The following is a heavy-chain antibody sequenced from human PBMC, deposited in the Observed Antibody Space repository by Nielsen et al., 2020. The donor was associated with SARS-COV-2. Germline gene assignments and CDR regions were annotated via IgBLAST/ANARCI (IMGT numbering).Heavy chain of an antibody. J-gene: IGHJ6*02. CDR2: MNPNSGNT. D-gene: IGHD3-10*01. V-gene: IGHV1-8*01. CDR3: ARLAGYYYGSGSPDGMDV. Sequence: WVRQAPGQGLEWMGWMNPNSGNTGYAQKFQGRVTMTRNTSISTAYMELSSLRSEDTAVYYCARLAGYYYGSGSPDGMDVWGQGTTVTVSS.